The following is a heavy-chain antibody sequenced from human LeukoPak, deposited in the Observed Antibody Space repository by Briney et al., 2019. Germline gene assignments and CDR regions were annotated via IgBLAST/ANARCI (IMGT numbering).Heavy chain of an antibody. Sequence: GGSLRLSCAASGFTFSSYRMSWVRQAQGKGLEWVANIKQDGSEKYYVDSVKGRFTISRDNAKNSLYLQMSSLRAEDTAVYYCTRGKRYFDSFYFDYWGQGALVTVSS. D-gene: IGHD3-9*01. CDR1: GFTFSSYR. CDR2: IKQDGSEK. V-gene: IGHV3-7*01. CDR3: TRGKRYFDSFYFDY. J-gene: IGHJ4*02.